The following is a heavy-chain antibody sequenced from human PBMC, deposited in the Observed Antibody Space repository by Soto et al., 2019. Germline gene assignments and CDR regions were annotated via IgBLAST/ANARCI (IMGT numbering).Heavy chain of an antibody. J-gene: IGHJ4*02. CDR3: AKDGTATKRWVYYFDY. D-gene: IGHD1-1*01. CDR2: IKSQASGGTI. V-gene: IGHV3-15*07. CDR1: GITFIYAW. Sequence: GGSLRLSCAASGITFIYAWMDWVRQAPGKRPEWVGRIKSQASGGTIDYAAPVKGRFTISRDDSKNTVYLQMDSLRAEDTAVYYCAKDGTATKRWVYYFDYWGQGTPVTVSS.